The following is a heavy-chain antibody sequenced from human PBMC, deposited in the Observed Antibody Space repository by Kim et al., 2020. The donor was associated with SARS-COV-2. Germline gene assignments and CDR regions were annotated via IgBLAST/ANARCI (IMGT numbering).Heavy chain of an antibody. D-gene: IGHD6-19*01. CDR3: LLSSGWLSFYFDY. V-gene: IGHV3-30*02. J-gene: IGHJ4*02. Sequence: YADAVKGRFTISRDNSKNTLYLQMNSLRAEDTAVYYCLLSSGWLSFYFDYWGQGTLVTVSS.